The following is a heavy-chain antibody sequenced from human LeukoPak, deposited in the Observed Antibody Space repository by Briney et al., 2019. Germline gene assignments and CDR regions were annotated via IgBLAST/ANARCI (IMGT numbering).Heavy chain of an antibody. CDR2: ISHDGSNK. J-gene: IGHJ4*02. CDR1: GFTFSSYV. V-gene: IGHV3-30-3*01. Sequence: GGSLRLSCAASGFTFSSYVMPWVRQAPGKGLEWVAVISHDGSNKYYADSVKGRFTISRDNSKNTLYLQMNSLRAEDTAVYYCASGRLPYYFDYWGQGTLVTVSS. CDR3: ASGRLPYYFDY.